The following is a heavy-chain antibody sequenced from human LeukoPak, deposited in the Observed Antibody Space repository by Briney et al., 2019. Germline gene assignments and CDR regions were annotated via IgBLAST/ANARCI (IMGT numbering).Heavy chain of an antibody. CDR2: IHYSGST. J-gene: IGHJ3*02. D-gene: IGHD1-1*01. CDR3: ARHLRGTGTTEFDI. V-gene: IGHV4-59*08. CDR1: GGSMNTYF. Sequence: SETLSLTCTVSGGSMNTYFWSWIRQPPGKGLEWIGHIHYSGSTTYNPSLKSRVTISVDTSKDQFSLKLNSVTASDTAMYYCARHLRGTGTTEFDIWGQGTMVTVSS.